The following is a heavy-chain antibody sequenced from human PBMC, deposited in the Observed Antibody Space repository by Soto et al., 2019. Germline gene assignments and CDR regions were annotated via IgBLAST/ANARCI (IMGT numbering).Heavy chain of an antibody. D-gene: IGHD3-10*01. V-gene: IGHV3-23*01. J-gene: IGHJ4*02. CDR3: AKDFSGISYFDY. CDR1: GFTFSSYA. Sequence: PGGSLRLSCAASGFTFSSYAMSWVRQAPGKGLEWVSAISGSGGSTYYADSVKGRFTISRDNSKNTLYPQMNSLRAEDTAVYYCAKDFSGISYFDYWGQGNLVTVSS. CDR2: ISGSGGST.